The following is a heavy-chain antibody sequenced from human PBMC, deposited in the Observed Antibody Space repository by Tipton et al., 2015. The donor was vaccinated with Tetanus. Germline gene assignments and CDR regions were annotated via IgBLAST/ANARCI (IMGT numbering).Heavy chain of an antibody. CDR3: ARSHVFRFTLFGEEIPRSGRFDP. Sequence: TLSLTCTVSGGSFSNYYWNWIRQSPGRRLEWIGNLYYVGDTDYNPSLQSRATISLDTSKKLFSLRLKSVTAADTAIYYCARSHVFRFTLFGEEIPRSGRFDPWGQGTLVTVSS. J-gene: IGHJ5*02. D-gene: IGHD3-3*01. CDR1: GGSFSNYY. V-gene: IGHV4-59*01. CDR2: LYYVGDT.